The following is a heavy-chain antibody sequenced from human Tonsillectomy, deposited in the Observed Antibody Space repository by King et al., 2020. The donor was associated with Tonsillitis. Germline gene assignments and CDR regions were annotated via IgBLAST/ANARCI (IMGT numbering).Heavy chain of an antibody. Sequence: VQLVESGGGLVQPGGSLRLSCAASGFSFSSYWMHWVRQGPGKGLVWVSRSNSDGSSTSYADSVKGRFTISRDNAKNTLYLQMNSLRAEDTAVYYCARGLRNYYDSSGLDNWGQGPLVIVAS. CDR3: ARGLRNYYDSSGLDN. J-gene: IGHJ4*02. CDR1: GFSFSSYW. CDR2: SNSDGSST. D-gene: IGHD3-22*01. V-gene: IGHV3-74*01.